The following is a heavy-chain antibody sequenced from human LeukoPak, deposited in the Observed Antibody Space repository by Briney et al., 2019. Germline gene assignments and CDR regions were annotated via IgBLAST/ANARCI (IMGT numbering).Heavy chain of an antibody. J-gene: IGHJ3*02. D-gene: IGHD3-22*01. CDR2: INPNSGGT. CDR1: GYTFTRYY. V-gene: IGHV1-2*06. CDR3: ARPTRLFGAFDI. Sequence: GASVKVSCKASGYTFTRYYMHWVRQAPGQGLEWMGRINPNSGGTNYAQKFQGRVTMTRDTSISTAYMELSRLRSDDTAVYYCARPTRLFGAFDIWGQGTMVTVSS.